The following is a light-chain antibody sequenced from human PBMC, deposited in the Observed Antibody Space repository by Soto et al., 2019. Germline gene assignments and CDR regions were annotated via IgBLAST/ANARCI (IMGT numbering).Light chain of an antibody. V-gene: IGKV3-20*01. CDR3: QQYGSSPFT. CDR1: QSVSSSY. Sequence: EFVLTQSPGTLSLSPGERATLSCRASQSVSSSYLAWYQQKPGQAPRLLIYGASSRATGIPDRFSGSGSRTDFTLTISRLEPEDFAVYYCQQYGSSPFTFGPGTKVDIK. CDR2: GAS. J-gene: IGKJ3*01.